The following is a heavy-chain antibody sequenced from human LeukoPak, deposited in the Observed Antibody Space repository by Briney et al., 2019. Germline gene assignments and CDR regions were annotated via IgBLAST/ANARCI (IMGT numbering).Heavy chain of an antibody. CDR1: GFTFSSYA. CDR3: AKDSTALYCGGDCYLDY. V-gene: IGHV3-23*01. J-gene: IGHJ4*02. Sequence: GGSLTLSCAASGFTFSSYAMSWVRQAPGKGLEWVSAISGSGGSTYYADSVKGRLTISRDNSKNTLYLQMNSLRAEDTAVYYCAKDSTALYCGGDCYLDYWGQGTLVTVSS. CDR2: ISGSGGST. D-gene: IGHD2-21*01.